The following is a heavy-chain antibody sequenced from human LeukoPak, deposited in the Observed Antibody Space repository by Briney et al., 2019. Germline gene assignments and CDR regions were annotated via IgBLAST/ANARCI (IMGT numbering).Heavy chain of an antibody. Sequence: SETLSLTCAVYGGSFCGYYWSWIRQPPGKGLEWIGEINHSGSTNYNPSLKSRVTISVDTSKNQFSLKLSPVTAADTAVYYCARASRDFGVVKVPYYFDYWGQGTLVTVSS. CDR2: INHSGST. CDR3: ARASRDFGVVKVPYYFDY. CDR1: GGSFCGYY. V-gene: IGHV4-34*01. D-gene: IGHD3-3*01. J-gene: IGHJ4*02.